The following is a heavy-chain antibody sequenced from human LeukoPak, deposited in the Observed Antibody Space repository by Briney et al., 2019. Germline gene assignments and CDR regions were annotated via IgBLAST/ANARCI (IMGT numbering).Heavy chain of an antibody. Sequence: QAGRSLRLSCAASGFTFSSYDMHWVRQAPGKGLEWVSAISGSGGSTYYADSVKGRFTISRDNSKNTLYLQMNSLRAEDTAVYYCAKIRSPTPEIAVAGPFDYWGQGTLVTVSS. CDR3: AKIRSPTPEIAVAGPFDY. J-gene: IGHJ4*02. CDR2: ISGSGGST. D-gene: IGHD6-19*01. CDR1: GFTFSSYD. V-gene: IGHV3-23*01.